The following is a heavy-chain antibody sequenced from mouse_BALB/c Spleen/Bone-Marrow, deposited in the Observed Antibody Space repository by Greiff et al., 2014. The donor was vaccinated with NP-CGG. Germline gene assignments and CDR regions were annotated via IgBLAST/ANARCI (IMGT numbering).Heavy chain of an antibody. Sequence: QVQLQQPGAELVKPGASVKLSCKASGYTFTSYWMHWVKQRPGQGLEWIGEINPSNGRSNYNEKFKSKATLTVDKSSSTAYMQLSSLTSEDSAVYYCARCDGQWDFDYWGQGTTLTVSS. D-gene: IGHD2-3*01. V-gene: IGHV1S81*02. CDR1: GYTFTSYW. CDR3: ARCDGQWDFDY. CDR2: INPSNGRS. J-gene: IGHJ2*01.